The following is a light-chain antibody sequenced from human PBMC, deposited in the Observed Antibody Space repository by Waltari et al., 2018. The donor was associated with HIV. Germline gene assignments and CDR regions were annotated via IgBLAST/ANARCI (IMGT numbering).Light chain of an antibody. CDR1: NSNLGNKY. CDR2: DNN. V-gene: IGLV1-51*01. Sequence: QSVLTQPPSVSAAPGQKVTISCSGSNSNLGNKYVSWYQQLPGSAPKLLIYDNNKRPSGIPDRFSGAKSGTSATLGITGLQTGDEADYYCGTWDSSLSAGVFGGGTKVTVL. J-gene: IGLJ2*01. CDR3: GTWDSSLSAGV.